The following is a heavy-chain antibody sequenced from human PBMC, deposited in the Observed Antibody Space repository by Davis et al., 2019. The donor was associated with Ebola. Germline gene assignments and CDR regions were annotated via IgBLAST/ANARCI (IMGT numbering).Heavy chain of an antibody. CDR1: VITFSSYA. J-gene: IGHJ4*02. D-gene: IGHD3-3*01. Sequence: GESLKISCTDSVITFSSYAMTWVRQAPGKGLEWVAVIWYDGSNKYYADSVKGRFTISRDNSKNTLYLQMNSLRADDTAVYYCAKDLARYYDFWSGWFDYWGQGTLVTVSS. V-gene: IGHV3-33*06. CDR2: IWYDGSNK. CDR3: AKDLARYYDFWSGWFDY.